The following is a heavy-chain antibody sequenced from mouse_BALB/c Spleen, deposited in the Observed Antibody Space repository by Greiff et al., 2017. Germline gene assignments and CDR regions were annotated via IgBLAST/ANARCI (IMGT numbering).Heavy chain of an antibody. CDR3: ARDEGFYYYGSSPAWFAY. V-gene: IGHV2-9*02. CDR1: GFSLTSYG. J-gene: IGHJ3*01. D-gene: IGHD1-1*01. CDR2: IWAGGST. Sequence: VQVVESGPGLVAPSQSLSITCTVSGFSLTSYGVHWVRQPPGKGLEWLGVIWAGGSTNYNSALMSRLSISKDNSKSQVFLKMNSLQTDDTAMYYCARDEGFYYYGSSPAWFAYWGQGTLVTVSA.